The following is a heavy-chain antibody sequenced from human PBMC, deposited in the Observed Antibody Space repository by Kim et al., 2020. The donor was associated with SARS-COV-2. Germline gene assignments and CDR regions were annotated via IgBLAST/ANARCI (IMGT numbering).Heavy chain of an antibody. D-gene: IGHD2-8*01. V-gene: IGHV3-30*18. CDR3: AKDGAAAGVKAFDI. CDR2: ISYDGSNK. CDR1: GFTFSSYD. Sequence: GGSLRLSCAASGFTFSSYDMHWVRQAPGKGLEWVAVISYDGSNKYYADSVKGRFTISRDNSKNTLYLQMNSLRAEDTAVYYCAKDGAAAGVKAFDIWGQG. J-gene: IGHJ3*02.